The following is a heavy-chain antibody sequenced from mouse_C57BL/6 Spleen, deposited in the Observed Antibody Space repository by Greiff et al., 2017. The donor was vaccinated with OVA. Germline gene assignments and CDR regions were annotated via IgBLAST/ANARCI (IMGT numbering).Heavy chain of an antibody. D-gene: IGHD3-1*01. CDR3: ARGHDCCFDY. CDR2: ISDGGSYT. J-gene: IGHJ2*01. V-gene: IGHV5-4*03. Sequence: EVKLMESGGGLVKPGGSLKLSCAASGFTFSSYAMSWVRQTPEKRLEWVATISDGGSYTYYPDNVKGRFTISRDNAKNNLYLQMSHLKSEDTAMYYCARGHDCCFDYWGQGTTLTVSS. CDR1: GFTFSSYA.